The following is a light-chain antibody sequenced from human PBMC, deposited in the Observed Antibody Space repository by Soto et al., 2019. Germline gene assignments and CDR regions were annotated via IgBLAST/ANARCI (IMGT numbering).Light chain of an antibody. CDR1: QSITTY. V-gene: IGKV1-39*01. CDR2: AVS. CDR3: QQSYGSPRT. Sequence: DIQMTQSPSSLSASVGDRVTITCRASQSITTYLNWYQQKPGKAPNLLVSAVSNLQSGVPSRFSGSGSGTYFTLTISSLQPEDSATYHCQQSYGSPRTFGQGTKLEI. J-gene: IGKJ2*01.